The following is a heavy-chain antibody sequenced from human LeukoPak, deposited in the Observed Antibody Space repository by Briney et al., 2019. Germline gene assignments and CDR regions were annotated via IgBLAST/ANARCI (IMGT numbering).Heavy chain of an antibody. D-gene: IGHD3-22*01. CDR3: ARDRGFSSAWGGDYYYGMDV. Sequence: PSETLSLTCTVSGGSLSSYYWSWIRQPPGKRLEWLGYIYYSGSAIYNPSLRSRVTISRDTSKNQFSLKLNSVTAADTAMYYCARDRGFSSAWGGDYYYGMDVWGQGTTVTVSS. CDR1: GGSLSSYY. CDR2: IYYSGSA. J-gene: IGHJ6*02. V-gene: IGHV4-59*01.